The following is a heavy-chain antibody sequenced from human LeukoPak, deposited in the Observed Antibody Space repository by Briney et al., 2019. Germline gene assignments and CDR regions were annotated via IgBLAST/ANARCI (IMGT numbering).Heavy chain of an antibody. D-gene: IGHD5-18*01. CDR2: ISSSSSYI. Sequence: GGSLRLSCAASGLTFINFGMTWVRQAPGKGLEWVSSISSSSSYIYYADSVKGRFTISRDNAKNSLYLQMNSLRAEDTAVYYCARVVALGIQLADYWGQGTLVTVSS. CDR3: ARVVALGIQLADY. V-gene: IGHV3-21*01. CDR1: GLTFINFG. J-gene: IGHJ4*02.